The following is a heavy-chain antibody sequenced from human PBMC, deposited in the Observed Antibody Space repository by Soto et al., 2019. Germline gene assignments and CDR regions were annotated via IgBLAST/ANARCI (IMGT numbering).Heavy chain of an antibody. D-gene: IGHD3-22*01. J-gene: IGHJ4*02. CDR1: GFTFSDYY. V-gene: IGHV3-11*05. Sequence: GGSLRLSCAASGFTFSDYYMSWIRQAPGKGLEWVSYISSSSSYTNYADSVKGRFTISRDNAKNSLYLQMNSLRAEDTAVYYCARERDYYDSSFDYWGQGTLVTVSS. CDR3: ARERDYYDSSFDY. CDR2: ISSSSSYT.